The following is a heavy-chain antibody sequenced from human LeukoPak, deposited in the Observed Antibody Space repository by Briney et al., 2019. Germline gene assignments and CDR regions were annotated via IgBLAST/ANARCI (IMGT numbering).Heavy chain of an antibody. V-gene: IGHV3-23*01. D-gene: IGHD3-3*01. CDR1: GFTFSSYA. CDR3: AKDRYDFWSGYTRTSYYYMDV. Sequence: PGGSLRLSCAASGFTFSSYAMSWVRQAPGKGLEWVSAISGSGGSTYYADSVKGRFTISRDNSKNTLYLQMNSLRAADTAVYYCAKDRYDFWSGYTRTSYYYMDVWGKGTTVTVSS. J-gene: IGHJ6*03. CDR2: ISGSGGST.